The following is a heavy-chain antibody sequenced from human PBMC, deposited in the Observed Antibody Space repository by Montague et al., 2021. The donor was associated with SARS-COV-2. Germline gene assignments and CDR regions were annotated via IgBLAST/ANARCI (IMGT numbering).Heavy chain of an antibody. CDR3: VSGRDGSYSHFHF. V-gene: IGHV4-59*01. CDR1: GASINEYF. Sequence: SETLSLTCTVSGASINEYFWTWIRQTPGKGLEWIGYIFFNRGPIHNASLKNRVTISLDTSKSQVSLRLTSVTAADTAVYFCVSGRDGSYSHFHFWGQGALVTGSS. J-gene: IGHJ1*01. CDR2: IFFNRGP. D-gene: IGHD4-11*01.